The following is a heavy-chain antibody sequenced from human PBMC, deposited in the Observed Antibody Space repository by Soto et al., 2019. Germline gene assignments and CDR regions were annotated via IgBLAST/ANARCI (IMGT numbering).Heavy chain of an antibody. D-gene: IGHD3-22*01. CDR1: GGSISSGGYY. V-gene: IGHV4-31*03. Sequence: QVQLQESGPGLVKPSQTLSLTCTVSGGSISSGGYYWSWIRQHPGKGLEWIVYIYYSGSTYYNPSLKSRVTISVDTSKNQFSLKLSSVTAADTAVYYCAREGNYYDSSGYNLAFDIWGQGTMVTVSS. J-gene: IGHJ3*02. CDR3: AREGNYYDSSGYNLAFDI. CDR2: IYYSGST.